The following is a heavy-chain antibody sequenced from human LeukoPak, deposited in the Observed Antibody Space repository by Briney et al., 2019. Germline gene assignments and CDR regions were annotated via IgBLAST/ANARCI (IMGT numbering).Heavy chain of an antibody. J-gene: IGHJ4*02. CDR2: INDRGNT. D-gene: IGHD3-10*01. CDR3: AHSTGSGAPTDGPADY. CDR1: GGSVSGYY. V-gene: IGHV4-34*01. Sequence: SETLSLTYAVYGGSVSGYYWSWIRQTPGRGLEWIGEINDRGNTNNNPSLKSRVTISVHTSKNQFSLKLRSVTAADTAVYYCAHSTGSGAPTDGPADYWGQGTLVTVSS.